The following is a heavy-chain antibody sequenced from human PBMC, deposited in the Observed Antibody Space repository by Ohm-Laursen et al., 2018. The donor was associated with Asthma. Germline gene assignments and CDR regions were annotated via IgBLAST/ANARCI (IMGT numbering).Heavy chain of an antibody. D-gene: IGHD3-16*02. Sequence: SLRLSCTASRFTFSNAWMNWVRQAPGKGLEWVASISTASTFIYYADSVRGRFTTSRDNARNLVFLQMNSLRAEDTAVYYCAKVVLMDVWGQGTTVTVSS. V-gene: IGHV3-21*04. CDR1: RFTFSNAW. J-gene: IGHJ6*02. CDR3: AKVVLMDV. CDR2: ISTASTFI.